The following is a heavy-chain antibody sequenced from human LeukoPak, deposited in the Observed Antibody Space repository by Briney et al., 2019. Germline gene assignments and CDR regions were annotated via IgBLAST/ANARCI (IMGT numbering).Heavy chain of an antibody. Sequence: PGGSLSLSCAASGFTFSSYAMHWVRQAPGKGLEYVSAISSNGGSTYYANSVKGRFTISRDNSKNTLYLQMGSLRAEHMAVYYCARWARAQRATKGYFDYWGQGTLVTVSS. J-gene: IGHJ4*02. CDR3: ARWARAQRATKGYFDY. V-gene: IGHV3-64*01. D-gene: IGHD5-12*01. CDR2: ISSNGGST. CDR1: GFTFSSYA.